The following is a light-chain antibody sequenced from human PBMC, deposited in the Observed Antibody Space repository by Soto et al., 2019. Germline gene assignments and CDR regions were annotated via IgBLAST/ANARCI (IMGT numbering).Light chain of an antibody. V-gene: IGKV1-5*03. CDR1: QTISSW. CDR2: KAS. Sequence: DIPMTQSPSTLSGSVGDRVTITCRASQTISSWLAWYQQKPGKAPKLLIYKASSLESGVPSRFSGSGSGTEFTLTISSLQPDDFATYYCQQYNSYPWTFGQGTKVDIK. J-gene: IGKJ1*01. CDR3: QQYNSYPWT.